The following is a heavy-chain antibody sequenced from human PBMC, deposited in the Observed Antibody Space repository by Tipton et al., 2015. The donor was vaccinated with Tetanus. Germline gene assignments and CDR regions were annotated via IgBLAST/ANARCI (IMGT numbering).Heavy chain of an antibody. CDR1: GGSIRSGGYY. CDR3: ARRLIQNWFDP. CDR2: IYYTGNT. J-gene: IGHJ5*02. V-gene: IGHV4-31*03. Sequence: RSLRLSCNVSGGSIRSGGYYWTWIRQHSERGLEWIGYIYYTGNTYYNPSLKSRVTISVDSSRNQFSLKMTSLTAADTAVYYCARRLIQNWFDPWGQGALVTVSS. D-gene: IGHD2-8*01.